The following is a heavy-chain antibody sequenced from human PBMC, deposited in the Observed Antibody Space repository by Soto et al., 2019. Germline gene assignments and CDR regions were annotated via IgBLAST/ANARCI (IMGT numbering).Heavy chain of an antibody. D-gene: IGHD2-2*01. CDR1: GFTFSSYG. CDR3: ARVASPGVPAALDY. J-gene: IGHJ4*02. CDR2: IWYAGSNK. Sequence: GGARRRSCAASGFTFSSYGMPWIRQAPGKGLEWVAVIWYAGSNKYYADCVKGRFTISRDNSKNTLYLQMNSLRAEDTAVYYCARVASPGVPAALDYWGQGTLVTVP. V-gene: IGHV3-33*01.